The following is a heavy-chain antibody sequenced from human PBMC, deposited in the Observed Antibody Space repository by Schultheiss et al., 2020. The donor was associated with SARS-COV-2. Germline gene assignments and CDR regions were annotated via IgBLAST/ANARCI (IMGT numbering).Heavy chain of an antibody. J-gene: IGHJ6*02. CDR3: AKAEYGDYVNYYYYYGMDV. V-gene: IGHV3-7*01. D-gene: IGHD4-17*01. CDR1: GFTFSSYA. Sequence: GGSLRLSCAASGFTFSSYAMSWVRQAPGKGLEWVANIKQDGSEKYYVDSVKGRFTISRDNAKNSLYLQMNSLRAEDTAVYYCAKAEYGDYVNYYYYYGMDVWGQGTTVTVSS. CDR2: IKQDGSEK.